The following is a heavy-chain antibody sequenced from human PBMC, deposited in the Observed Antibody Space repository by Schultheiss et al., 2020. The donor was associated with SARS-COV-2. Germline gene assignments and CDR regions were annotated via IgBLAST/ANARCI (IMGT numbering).Heavy chain of an antibody. CDR3: ARGITMDPGDY. CDR1: GFTFSSYA. D-gene: IGHD3-10*01. V-gene: IGHV3-21*01. Sequence: GGSLRLSCAASGFTFSSYAMSWVRQAPGKGLEWVSSISSSSSYIYYADSVKGRFTISRDNAKNSLYLQMNSLRAEDTAVYYCARGITMDPGDYWGQGTLVTV. J-gene: IGHJ4*02. CDR2: ISSSSSYI.